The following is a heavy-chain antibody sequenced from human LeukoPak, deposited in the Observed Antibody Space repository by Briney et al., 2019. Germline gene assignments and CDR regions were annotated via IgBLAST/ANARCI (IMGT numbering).Heavy chain of an antibody. CDR2: IRSDGSDK. J-gene: IGHJ4*02. CDR1: GFTFRNYG. D-gene: IGHD3-22*01. CDR3: AKTYYDSSGYYYDDPLDY. Sequence: GGSLRLSCAASGFTFRNYGMHWVRQAPAKGLEWVAFIRSDGSDKYYADSVKGRFTISRDNSKNTLYLQMNSLRAEDTAVYYCAKTYYDSSGYYYDDPLDYWGQGTLVTVSS. V-gene: IGHV3-30*02.